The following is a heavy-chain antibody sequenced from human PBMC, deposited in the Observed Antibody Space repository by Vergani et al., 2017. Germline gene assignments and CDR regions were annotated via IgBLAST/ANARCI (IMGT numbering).Heavy chain of an antibody. CDR1: GFTFSSYA. V-gene: IGHV3-23*04. J-gene: IGHJ2*01. CDR3: ARLGVDIVATMPFDL. Sequence: VQLVESGGGLVKPGGSLRLSCAASGFTFSSYAMSWVRQAPGKGLEWVSAISGSGGSTYYADSVKGRFTISRDNSKNTLYLQMNSLRAEDTAVYYCARLGVDIVATMPFDLWGRGTLVTVSS. D-gene: IGHD5-12*01. CDR2: ISGSGGST.